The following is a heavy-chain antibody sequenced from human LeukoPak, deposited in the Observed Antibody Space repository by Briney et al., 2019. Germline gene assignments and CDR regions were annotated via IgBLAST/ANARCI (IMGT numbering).Heavy chain of an antibody. CDR3: AAPPYCSGGSCYELGYDY. CDR2: IVVGSGNT. J-gene: IGHJ4*02. Sequence: SVKVSCKASGFTFTSSAVQWVRQARGQRLEWIGWIVVGSGNTNYAQKFQERVTITRDMSTSTSYMELSSLRSEDTAVYYCAAPPYCSGGSCYELGYDYWGQGTLVTVSS. CDR1: GFTFTSSA. V-gene: IGHV1-58*01. D-gene: IGHD2-15*01.